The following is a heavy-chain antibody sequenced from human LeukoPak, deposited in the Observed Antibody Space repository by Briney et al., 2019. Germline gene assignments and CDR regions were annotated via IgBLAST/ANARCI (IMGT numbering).Heavy chain of an antibody. CDR1: EYTFTSYY. D-gene: IGHD1-26*01. Sequence: ASVKVSCKASEYTFTSYYMHWVRQAPGQGLEWMGIINPSGGSTSYAQKFQGRVTMTRDTSTSTVYMELSSLRSGDTAVYYCARERGLVGATPAWFDPWGQGTLVTVSS. CDR3: ARERGLVGATPAWFDP. CDR2: INPSGGST. V-gene: IGHV1-46*01. J-gene: IGHJ5*02.